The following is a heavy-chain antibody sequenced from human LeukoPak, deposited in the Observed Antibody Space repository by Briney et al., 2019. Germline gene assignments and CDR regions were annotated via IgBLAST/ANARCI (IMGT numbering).Heavy chain of an antibody. Sequence: PGRSLRLSCAASGFTFSSYGMHWVRQAPGKGLEWVALISYGGSNKYYADSVKGRFTVSRDNSKNTLYLQMNSLRTEDTAVYYCAKTVEGGDWDAFGIWGQGTMVTVSS. CDR1: GFTFSSYG. CDR3: AKTVEGGDWDAFGI. D-gene: IGHD2-21*02. CDR2: ISYGGSNK. J-gene: IGHJ3*02. V-gene: IGHV3-30*18.